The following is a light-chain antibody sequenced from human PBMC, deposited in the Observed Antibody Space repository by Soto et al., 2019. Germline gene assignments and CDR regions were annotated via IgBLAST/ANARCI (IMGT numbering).Light chain of an antibody. J-gene: IGLJ2*01. CDR2: ENN. V-gene: IGLV1-51*02. Sequence: QSVRTQPPSVSAAPGQKVTISCSGSSSNIGNNYVSWYQQLPGTAPKLLIYENNKRPSGIPDRFSGSKSGTSATLGITGLQTGDEADYYCGTWDSSLSAVVFGGGTKVTVL. CDR1: SSNIGNNY. CDR3: GTWDSSLSAVV.